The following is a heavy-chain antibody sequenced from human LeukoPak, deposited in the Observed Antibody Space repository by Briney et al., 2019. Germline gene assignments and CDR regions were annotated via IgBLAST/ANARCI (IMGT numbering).Heavy chain of an antibody. Sequence: PGGSLRLSCAASGFTFSSYAMSWVRQAPGKGLEWVSAISGSGGSTYYADSVKGRFTISRDNSKNTLYLQMNSLRAEDTAVYYCANSQMYYYDSSAYLDYWGQGTLVTVSS. CDR3: ANSQMYYYDSSAYLDY. D-gene: IGHD3-22*01. CDR1: GFTFSSYA. CDR2: ISGSGGST. V-gene: IGHV3-23*01. J-gene: IGHJ4*02.